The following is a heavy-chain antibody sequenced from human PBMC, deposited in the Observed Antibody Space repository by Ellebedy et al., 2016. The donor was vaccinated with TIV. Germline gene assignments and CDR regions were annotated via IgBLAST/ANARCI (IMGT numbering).Heavy chain of an antibody. Sequence: GESLKISCAASGFTFSRYWMSWVRQAPGKGLEWVANINQDGSEIYSVDSVTGRFTISRDNAKNSLYLQMNSLRDEDTAVYYCARGGAGFDSMNRELSFDSWGQGTLVIVSS. D-gene: IGHD1-26*01. CDR2: INQDGSEI. V-gene: IGHV3-7*01. CDR1: GFTFSRYW. J-gene: IGHJ4*02. CDR3: ARGGAGFDSMNRELSFDS.